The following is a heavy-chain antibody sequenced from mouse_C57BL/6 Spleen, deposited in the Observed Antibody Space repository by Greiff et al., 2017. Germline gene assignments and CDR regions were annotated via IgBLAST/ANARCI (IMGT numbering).Heavy chain of an antibody. CDR1: GFSLTSYG. CDR3: ARSYYDYHYFDY. D-gene: IGHD2-4*01. CDR2: IWSGGST. J-gene: IGHJ2*01. V-gene: IGHV2-2*01. Sequence: VKLVESGPGLVQPSQRLSITCTVSGFSLTSYGVHWVRQSPGKGLEWLGVIWSGGSTDYNAAFISRLSISKDNSKSQVFFKMNSLQADDTAIYYCARSYYDYHYFDYWGQGTTLTVSS.